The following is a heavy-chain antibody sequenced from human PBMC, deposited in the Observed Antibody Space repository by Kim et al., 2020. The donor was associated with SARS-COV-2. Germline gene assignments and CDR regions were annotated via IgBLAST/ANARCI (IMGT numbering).Heavy chain of an antibody. CDR2: ISYDGSNK. Sequence: GGSLRLSCAASGFTVSSYGMHWVRQAPGKGLEWVAVISYDGSNKYYADSVKGRFTISRDNSKNTLYLQMNRLRAEDTAVYYCAKDGGAVVPAFDYWGQGPLVTVSS. CDR1: GFTVSSYG. D-gene: IGHD2-2*01. J-gene: IGHJ4*02. V-gene: IGHV3-30*18. CDR3: AKDGGAVVPAFDY.